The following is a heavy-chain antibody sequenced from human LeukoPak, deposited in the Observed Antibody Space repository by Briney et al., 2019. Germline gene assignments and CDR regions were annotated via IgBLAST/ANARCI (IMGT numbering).Heavy chain of an antibody. V-gene: IGHV4-59*01. J-gene: IGHJ4*02. Sequence: SETLSLTCTVSGGSISSYYWSWIRQPPGKGLEWIGYIYYSGSTNYNPSLKSRVTISVVTSKNQSALKLSSVTAADTAVYYCARSLRDYYDSSGYYPDIDFDYWGQGTLVTVSS. D-gene: IGHD3-22*01. CDR3: ARSLRDYYDSSGYYPDIDFDY. CDR1: GGSISSYY. CDR2: IYYSGST.